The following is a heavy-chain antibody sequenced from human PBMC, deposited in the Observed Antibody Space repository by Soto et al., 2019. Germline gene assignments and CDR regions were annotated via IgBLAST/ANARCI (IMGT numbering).Heavy chain of an antibody. D-gene: IGHD3-10*01. V-gene: IGHV3-74*01. CDR3: ARGRRGVYYSDY. CDR2: IKYDGSAT. Sequence: EVQLVESGGGLVQPGGSLRLSCAVSGFDFSSDWMHWVRQAPGKGLVWVSRIKYDGSATNYADSVKGRFTISRDNAKNTRFLQMNNLRAEDTAVYYCARGRRGVYYSDYWGQGTLVTVSS. J-gene: IGHJ4*02. CDR1: GFDFSSDW.